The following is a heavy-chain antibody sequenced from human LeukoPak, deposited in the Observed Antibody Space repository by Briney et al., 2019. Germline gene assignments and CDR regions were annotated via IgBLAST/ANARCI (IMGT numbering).Heavy chain of an antibody. CDR1: GLTLSSHS. V-gene: IGHV3-21*01. CDR3: ARDVYRIFDY. CDR2: ISGTGSDT. Sequence: GGSLILSCAPSGLTLSSHSMNSVRQAPGKGLEWVSSISGTGSDTTYTDSLKGRFTVSRDNAKNSLYLQMNSLRAEDTAVYYCARDVYRIFDYWGLGTLVTVSS. J-gene: IGHJ4*02. D-gene: IGHD1-14*01.